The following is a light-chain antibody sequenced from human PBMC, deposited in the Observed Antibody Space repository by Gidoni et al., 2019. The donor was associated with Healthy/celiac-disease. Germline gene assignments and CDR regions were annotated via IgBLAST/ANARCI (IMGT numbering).Light chain of an antibody. CDR1: QGIRND. J-gene: IGKJ1*01. CDR3: LQDYNYPRT. Sequence: AIQMTQSPSSLSASVGDRVTITCRASQGIRNDLGWYQQKPGKATKLLIYAASSLQSGVPSRCSGSGSGTDFTLTISSLQPEDFATYYCLQDYNYPRTFGQGTKVEIK. V-gene: IGKV1-6*01. CDR2: AAS.